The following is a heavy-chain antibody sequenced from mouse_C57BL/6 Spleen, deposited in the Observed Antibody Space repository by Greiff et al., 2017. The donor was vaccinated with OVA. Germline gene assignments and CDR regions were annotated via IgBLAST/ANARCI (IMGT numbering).Heavy chain of an antibody. CDR3: ARYGYEAWFAY. V-gene: IGHV1-9*01. Sequence: QVQLKESGAELMKPGASVKLSCKATGYTFTGYWIEWVKQRPGHGLEWIGEILPGSGSTNYNEKFKGKATFTADTSSNTAYMQLSSLTTEVSAIYYCARYGYEAWFAYWGQGTLVTVSA. D-gene: IGHD2-2*01. J-gene: IGHJ3*01. CDR2: ILPGSGST. CDR1: GYTFTGYW.